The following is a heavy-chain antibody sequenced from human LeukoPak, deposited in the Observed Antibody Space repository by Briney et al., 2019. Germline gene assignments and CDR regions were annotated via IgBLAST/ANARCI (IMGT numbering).Heavy chain of an antibody. J-gene: IGHJ4*02. CDR2: FTGRHYGWTT. V-gene: IGHV3-49*04. CDR3: HRWTTVTTFDN. D-gene: IGHD4-17*01. CDR1: GLTFGDYA. Sequence: GRSLRLSCTASGLTFGDYAVTWVRQGPGKGLEWVASFTGRHYGWTTEYAASVRGRFTISIDDSKTIAYLHMNRLTIEDTATYYCHRWTTVTTFDNWGQGTLVIVSS.